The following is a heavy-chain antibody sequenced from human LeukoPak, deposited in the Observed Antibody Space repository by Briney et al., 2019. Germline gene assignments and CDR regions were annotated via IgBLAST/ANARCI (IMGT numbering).Heavy chain of an antibody. D-gene: IGHD3-9*01. J-gene: IGHJ5*02. CDR1: GGSFSGYY. CDR3: AREWANYDILTGLLA. CDR2: INHSGST. V-gene: IGHV4-34*01. Sequence: SETLSLTCAVYGGSFSGYYWSWIRQPPVKGLEWIGEINHSGSTNYNPSLKSRVTMSVDTSKNQFSLKLSSVTAADTAVYYCAREWANYDILTGLLAWGQGTLVTVSS.